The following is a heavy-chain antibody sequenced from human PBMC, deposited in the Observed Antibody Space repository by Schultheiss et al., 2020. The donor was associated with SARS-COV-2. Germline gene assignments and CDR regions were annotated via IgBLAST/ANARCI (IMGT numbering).Heavy chain of an antibody. J-gene: IGHJ5*02. D-gene: IGHD3-10*01. CDR3: VRGSGSYGWFDP. CDR2: IYPGDSDT. Sequence: GGSLRLSCKGSGYSFTSYWIGWVRQMPGKGLEWMGIIYPGDSDTRYSPSFKGQVTISADKSISTAYLQWSSLKASDTAMYYCVRGSGSYGWFDPWGQGTLVTVSS. CDR1: GYSFTSYW. V-gene: IGHV5-51*01.